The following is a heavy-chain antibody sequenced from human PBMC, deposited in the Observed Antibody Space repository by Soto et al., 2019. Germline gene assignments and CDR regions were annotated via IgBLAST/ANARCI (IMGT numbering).Heavy chain of an antibody. D-gene: IGHD6-13*01. V-gene: IGHV3-23*01. CDR3: AKDQGSSWYEIDY. CDR1: GLTFSNYA. CDR2: ISGSGGST. J-gene: IGHJ4*02. Sequence: PGGSLRLSCAVSGLTFSNYAVTWVRQAPGKGLEWVSTISGSGGSTYYADSVKGRFTISRDNPKNTLYLQMNSLRAEDTAVYYYAKDQGSSWYEIDYWGQGTLVTVSS.